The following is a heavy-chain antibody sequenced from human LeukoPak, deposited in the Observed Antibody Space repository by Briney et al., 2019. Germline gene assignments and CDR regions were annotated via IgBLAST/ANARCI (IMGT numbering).Heavy chain of an antibody. V-gene: IGHV4-39*01. J-gene: IGHJ4*02. CDR2: ISYSGST. CDR3: ARHGYPDNSDGYYAY. Sequence: KASETLSLTCAVSGGSIRSGSYWGWIRQPPGKGLEWIGTISYSGSTYYNPSLRTRVTLSLDTSKNQFSLKLSSVTAADTAVYYCARHGYPDNSDGYYAYWGQGTLVTVSS. CDR1: GGSIRSGSY. D-gene: IGHD3-22*01.